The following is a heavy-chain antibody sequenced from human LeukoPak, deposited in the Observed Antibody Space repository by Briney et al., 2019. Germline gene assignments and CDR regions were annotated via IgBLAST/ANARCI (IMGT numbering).Heavy chain of an antibody. V-gene: IGHV4-39*07. CDR3: ARIEHDFWSGPRIDI. D-gene: IGHD3-3*01. CDR1: GGSISSSSYY. J-gene: IGHJ3*02. Sequence: SETLSLTCTVSGGSISSSSYYWGWIRQPPGKGLEWIGSIYYSGSTYYNPSLKSRVTISVDTSKNQFSLKLSSVTAADTAVYYCARIEHDFWSGPRIDIWGQGTMVTVSS. CDR2: IYYSGST.